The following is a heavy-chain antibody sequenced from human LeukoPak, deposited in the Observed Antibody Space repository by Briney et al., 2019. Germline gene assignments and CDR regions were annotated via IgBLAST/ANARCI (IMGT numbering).Heavy chain of an antibody. CDR1: GGSFSGYY. V-gene: IGHV4-34*01. CDR2: INHSGST. J-gene: IGHJ5*02. D-gene: IGHD5-12*01. Sequence: SETLSLTCAVYGGSFSGYYWSWIRQPPGKGLEWVGEINHSGSTNYNPSLKSRVTISVDTSKNQFSLKLSSVTAADTAVYYCARGVYSGYDYGWFDPWGQGTLVTVSS. CDR3: ARGVYSGYDYGWFDP.